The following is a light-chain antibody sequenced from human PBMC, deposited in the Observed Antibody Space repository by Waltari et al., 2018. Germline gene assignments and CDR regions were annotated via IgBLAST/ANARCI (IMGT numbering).Light chain of an antibody. J-gene: IGLJ1*01. Sequence: QAGLTPPPSVSQALKQPATLTCSGNKNNVDTQGVVLLQQRQAHPPKLLTSRTNNRPSGISERFSTSRSGNTASLTISGLQAEDEGDYYCAAWDNNLNAYVFGPGTKVTVL. CDR2: RTN. CDR1: KNNVDTQG. V-gene: IGLV10-54*04. CDR3: AAWDNNLNAYV.